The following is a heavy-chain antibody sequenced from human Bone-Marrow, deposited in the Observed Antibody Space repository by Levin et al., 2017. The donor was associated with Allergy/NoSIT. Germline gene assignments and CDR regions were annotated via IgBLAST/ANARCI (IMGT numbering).Heavy chain of an antibody. CDR3: ARRNDFWSRTHGEYYFFMDV. CDR1: GFTFSSYT. D-gene: IGHD3-3*01. J-gene: IGHJ6*03. Sequence: GGSLRLSCAASGFTFSSYTMNWVRQAPGKGLEWVSSIRGSSSYITFSDSVKGRLTISRDNAKNSLYLQMNNLRAEDTAVYYCARRNDFWSRTHGEYYFFMDVWGKGTTVTVSS. CDR2: IRGSSSYI. V-gene: IGHV3-21*01.